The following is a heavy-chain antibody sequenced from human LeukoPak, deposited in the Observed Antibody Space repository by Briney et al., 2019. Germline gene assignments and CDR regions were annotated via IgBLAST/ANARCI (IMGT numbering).Heavy chain of an antibody. V-gene: IGHV1-69*05. CDR2: IIPIFGTA. CDR3: ARGRITMIVPGAFDI. D-gene: IGHD3-22*01. Sequence: SVKVSCKASGGTFSSYATSWVRQAPGQGLEWMGGIIPIFGTANYAQKFQGRVTITTDKSTSTAYMELSSLRSQDTAVYYCARGRITMIVPGAFDIWGQGTMVTVSS. J-gene: IGHJ3*02. CDR1: GGTFSSYA.